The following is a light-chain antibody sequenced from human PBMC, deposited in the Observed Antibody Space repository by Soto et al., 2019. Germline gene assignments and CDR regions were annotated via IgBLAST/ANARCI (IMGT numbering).Light chain of an antibody. Sequence: EIAMTQSTRHLPVAPPGPASISSRSSQSLLHSNGYNYLDWYLQKPGQSPQLLIYLGSNRASGVPDRFSGSGSGTDFTLKISRVEAEDFAVDYCQQYGSSPETFGQGTKVDIK. CDR3: QQYGSSPET. CDR1: QSLLHSNGYNY. V-gene: IGKV2-28*01. J-gene: IGKJ1*01. CDR2: LGS.